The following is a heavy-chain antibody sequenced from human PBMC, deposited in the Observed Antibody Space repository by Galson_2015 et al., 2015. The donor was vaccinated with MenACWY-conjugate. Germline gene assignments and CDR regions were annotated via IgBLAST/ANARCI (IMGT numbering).Heavy chain of an antibody. J-gene: IGHJ4*02. Sequence: SVKVSCKASGGTFNNYAISWVRQAPGQGLEWMGGIIPMFGTPNYAQKFQGRLTISADGSTGTAYMELRSLGSEDMATYYCACLSEGFTVRNFWGQGTLVTVSP. CDR3: ACLSEGFTVRNF. CDR1: GGTFNNYA. D-gene: IGHD1-14*01. CDR2: IIPMFGTP. V-gene: IGHV1-69*13.